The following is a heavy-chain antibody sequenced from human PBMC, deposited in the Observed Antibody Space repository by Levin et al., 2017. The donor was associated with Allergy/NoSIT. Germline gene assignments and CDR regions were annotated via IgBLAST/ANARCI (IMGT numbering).Heavy chain of an antibody. CDR1: GGSISSSSYY. D-gene: IGHD2-21*01. J-gene: IGHJ4*02. Sequence: SQTLSLTCTVSGGSISSSSYYWGWIRQPPGKGLEWIGSIYYSGSTYYNPSLKSRVTISVDTSKNQFSLKLSSVTAADTAVYYCARLFERFDYWGQGTLVTVSS. V-gene: IGHV4-39*01. CDR2: IYYSGST. CDR3: ARLFERFDY.